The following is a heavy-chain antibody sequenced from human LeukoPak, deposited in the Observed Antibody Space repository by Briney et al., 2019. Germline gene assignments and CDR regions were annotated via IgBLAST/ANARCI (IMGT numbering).Heavy chain of an antibody. D-gene: IGHD6-13*01. CDR2: ISGSSRHK. Sequence: PGGSLRLSCAASGFTFSSHTMNWVRQAPGKGLEWVSSISGSSRHKYYADSVKGRFTISRDNAKNSLYLQMNSLRAEDTAVYYCARTANFAAGYYIDYWGQGTLVTVSS. J-gene: IGHJ4*02. CDR1: GFTFSSHT. CDR3: ARTANFAAGYYIDY. V-gene: IGHV3-21*01.